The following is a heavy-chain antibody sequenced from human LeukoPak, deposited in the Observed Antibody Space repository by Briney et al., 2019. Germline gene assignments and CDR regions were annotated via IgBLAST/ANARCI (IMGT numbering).Heavy chain of an antibody. CDR2: IWYDGSQL. CDR1: GXTFSSFG. J-gene: IGHJ4*02. V-gene: IGHV3-33*01. CDR3: ARDWRTTSFDY. Sequence: GGSLRLSCAASGXTFSSFGMHWVRQAPGKGLEWVAIIWYDGSQLYYADSVKGRFTISRDDSKNTLYLQMNRLRDEDTAVYYCARDWRTTSFDYWGQGTLVTVSS. D-gene: IGHD3-3*01.